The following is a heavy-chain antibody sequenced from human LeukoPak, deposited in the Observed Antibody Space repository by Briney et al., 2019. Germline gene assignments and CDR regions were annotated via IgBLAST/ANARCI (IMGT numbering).Heavy chain of an antibody. CDR2: ISSSSSYT. Sequence: GGSLRLSCAASGFTFSDYYMSWIRQAPGKGLEWVSYISSSSSYTNYADSVRGRFTISRDNAKNSLYLQMNSLRAEDTAVYYCARYQQLGDDAFDIWGQGTMVTVSS. D-gene: IGHD6-13*01. J-gene: IGHJ3*02. CDR1: GFTFSDYY. CDR3: ARYQQLGDDAFDI. V-gene: IGHV3-11*03.